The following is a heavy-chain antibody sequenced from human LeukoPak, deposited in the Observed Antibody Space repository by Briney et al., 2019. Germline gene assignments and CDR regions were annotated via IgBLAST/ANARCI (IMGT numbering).Heavy chain of an antibody. D-gene: IGHD3-22*01. Sequence: GGSLRLSCAASTFTFNNAWVNWVRQAPGKGLEWVGRIKSKADGGTTDFAAPVKGRFTISRDDSTNTLYLQMNSLTTEDTAVYYCTSGRGFYYDTWDQGTLVTVSS. J-gene: IGHJ5*02. CDR3: TSGRGFYYDT. CDR1: TFTFNNAW. V-gene: IGHV3-15*07. CDR2: IKSKADGGTT.